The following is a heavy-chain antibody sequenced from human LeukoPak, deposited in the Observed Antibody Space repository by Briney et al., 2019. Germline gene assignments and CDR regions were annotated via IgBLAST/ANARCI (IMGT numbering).Heavy chain of an antibody. V-gene: IGHV4-4*07. J-gene: IGHJ6*03. Sequence: PSETLSLTCTVSGGSISTYYWSWIRQPAGKRLEWLGRVYTSGTTTYNPSLKSRVTISVDTSKNQFSLNLRSVTAADTAVYFCAREVANHYGISAYYYSYFYMDVWGNGTTVAVSS. CDR2: VYTSGTT. CDR3: AREVANHYGISAYYYSYFYMDV. D-gene: IGHD3-10*01. CDR1: GGSISTYY.